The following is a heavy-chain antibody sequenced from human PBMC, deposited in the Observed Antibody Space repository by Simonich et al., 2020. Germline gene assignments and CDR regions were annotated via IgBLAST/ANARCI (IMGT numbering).Heavy chain of an antibody. D-gene: IGHD3-3*01. V-gene: IGHV1-2*02. CDR2: SNPNRGST. J-gene: IGHJ6*03. CDR3: ARGGVQYYYYYMDV. Sequence: QVQLVQSGAEVKKPGASVKVSCKASGYTFTGYYMHWVRQAPGQGLKSMGWSNPNRGSTNYAQKFQGRVTMTRDTSISTAYMELSRLRSDDTAVYYGARGGVQYYYYYMDVWGKGTTVTVSS. CDR1: GYTFTGYY.